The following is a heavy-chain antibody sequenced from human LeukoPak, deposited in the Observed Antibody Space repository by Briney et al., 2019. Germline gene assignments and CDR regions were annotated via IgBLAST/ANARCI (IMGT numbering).Heavy chain of an antibody. J-gene: IGHJ4*02. CDR1: GFTFSSYW. Sequence: GGSLRLSCVVSGFTFSSYWMSWVRQAPGKGLEWVANIKQDGSEKYYVDSVKGRFSISRDDAKNSLYLQMSRLTAADTAVYYCARDYQGGYGDKTVDYWGQGTLVTVSS. D-gene: IGHD5-18*01. CDR2: IKQDGSEK. CDR3: ARDYQGGYGDKTVDY. V-gene: IGHV3-7*03.